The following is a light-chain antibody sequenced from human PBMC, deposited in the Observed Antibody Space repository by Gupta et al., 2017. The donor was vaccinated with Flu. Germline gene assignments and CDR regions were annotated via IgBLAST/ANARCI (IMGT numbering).Light chain of an antibody. J-gene: IGKJ1*01. Sequence: VLPNPPDSLPWPRGRRATINCKSSQIVLSSSKNKNYLAWYQQKPGQPPKLLIYLAYTRESGVLDRFSGSGSGTDFTLTTRSLLAEYVAVYDCQHCQSTPRAFGTGNKVEI. V-gene: IGKV4-1*01. CDR3: QHCQSTPRA. CDR2: LAY. CDR1: QIVLSSSKNKNY.